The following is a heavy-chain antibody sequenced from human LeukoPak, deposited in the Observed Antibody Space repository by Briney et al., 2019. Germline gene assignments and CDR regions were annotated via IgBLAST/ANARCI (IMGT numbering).Heavy chain of an antibody. Sequence: GRSLRLSCAASGFTFSSYGMHWVRQAPGKGLEWVAVISYDGSNKYYVDSVKGRFTISRDNSKNTLYLQMNSLRAEDTAVYYCAKDYYDSSGYYNYGMDVWGQGTTVTVSS. CDR3: AKDYYDSSGYYNYGMDV. CDR2: ISYDGSNK. CDR1: GFTFSSYG. V-gene: IGHV3-30*18. J-gene: IGHJ6*02. D-gene: IGHD3-22*01.